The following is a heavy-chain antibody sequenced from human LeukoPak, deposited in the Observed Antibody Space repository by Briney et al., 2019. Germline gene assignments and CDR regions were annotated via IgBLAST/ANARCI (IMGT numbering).Heavy chain of an antibody. D-gene: IGHD3-16*01. J-gene: IGHJ4*02. CDR2: IYYSGST. CDR1: GGSISSGGYC. V-gene: IGHV4-31*03. Sequence: SQTLSLTCTVSGGSISSGGYCWSWIRQHPGKGLEWIGYIYYSGSTYYNPSLKSRVTISVDTSKNQFSLKLSSVTAADTAVYYCARVRLKRIDYWGQGTLVTVSS. CDR3: ARVRLKRIDY.